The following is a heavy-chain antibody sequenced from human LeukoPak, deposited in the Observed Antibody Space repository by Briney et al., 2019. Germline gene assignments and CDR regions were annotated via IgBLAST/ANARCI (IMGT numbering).Heavy chain of an antibody. D-gene: IGHD3-22*01. Sequence: SETLSLTCAVSGYSISSGYYWGWIRQPPGKGLEWIGSIYHSGSTYYNPSLKSRVTISVDMSKNQFSLKLSSVTAADTAVYYCARVRHYYDSSDDYWGQGTLVTVSS. CDR3: ARVRHYYDSSDDY. CDR1: GYSISSGYY. V-gene: IGHV4-38-2*01. J-gene: IGHJ4*02. CDR2: IYHSGST.